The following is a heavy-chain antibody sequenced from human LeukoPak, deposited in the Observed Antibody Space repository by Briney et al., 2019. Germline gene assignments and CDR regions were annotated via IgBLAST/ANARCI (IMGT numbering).Heavy chain of an antibody. J-gene: IGHJ4*02. CDR3: AKQTMVRGVMPVPLDY. V-gene: IGHV3-30*18. Sequence: GGSLRLSCAASGFTFSSYGMHWVRQAPGKGLEWVAIISYDGSNKYYADSVKGRFTISRDNSKNTLFLQMNSLRAEDTAVYYCAKQTMVRGVMPVPLDYWGQGTLVTVSS. CDR2: ISYDGSNK. D-gene: IGHD3-10*01. CDR1: GFTFSSYG.